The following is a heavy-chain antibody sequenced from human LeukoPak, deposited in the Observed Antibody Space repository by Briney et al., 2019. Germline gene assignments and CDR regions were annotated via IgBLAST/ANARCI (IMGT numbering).Heavy chain of an antibody. CDR2: IDWDDDK. CDR3: ARILSPTALPDY. Sequence: ESGPTLVNPTQTLTLTCTFSGFSLSTSGMCVSWIRQPPGKALEWLARIDWDDDKFYSTSLKTRLTISKDTSKNQVVLTMTNMDPVDTATYYCARILSPTALPDYWGQGTLVTVSS. V-gene: IGHV2-70*17. D-gene: IGHD4-17*01. J-gene: IGHJ4*02. CDR1: GFSLSTSGMC.